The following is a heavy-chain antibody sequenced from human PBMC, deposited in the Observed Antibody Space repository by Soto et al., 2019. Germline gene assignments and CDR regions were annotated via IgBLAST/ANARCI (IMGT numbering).Heavy chain of an antibody. CDR2: IYSGGST. CDR3: ARGYGDYVIDWFDP. J-gene: IGHJ5*02. Sequence: EVQLVESGGGLVQPGGSLRLSCAASGFTVSSNYMSWVRQAPGKGLEWVSVIYSGGSTYYADSVKGRFTISRDNSKTTLYLQMNSLRAEDTAVYYCARGYGDYVIDWFDPWGQGTLVTVSS. D-gene: IGHD4-17*01. V-gene: IGHV3-66*01. CDR1: GFTVSSNY.